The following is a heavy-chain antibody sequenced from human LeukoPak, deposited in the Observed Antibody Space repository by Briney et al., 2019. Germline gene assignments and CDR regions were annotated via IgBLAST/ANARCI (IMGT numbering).Heavy chain of an antibody. Sequence: PGGSLRLSCAVSGFTFSSYWMIWVRQAPGQGLEWVANIKQDGTERYYVDSVKGRFTISRDNAKNSLYLQMNSLRAEDTAVYYCARRLDYWGQGTLVTVSS. J-gene: IGHJ4*02. CDR2: IKQDGTER. D-gene: IGHD6-25*01. CDR3: ARRLDY. CDR1: GFTFSSYW. V-gene: IGHV3-7*01.